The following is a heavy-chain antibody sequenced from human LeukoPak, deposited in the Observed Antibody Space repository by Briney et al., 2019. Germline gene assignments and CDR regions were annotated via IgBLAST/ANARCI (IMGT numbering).Heavy chain of an antibody. J-gene: IGHJ4*02. CDR3: ARLSAYGSLFDS. V-gene: IGHV3-11*03. Sequence: PGGSLRLSCAASGFTFSDYYMGWIHQAPGKGLEWVSYISGTNSYTNYADSVKGRFTISRDNAQNSLYLQMNSLRAEDTAVYYCARLSAYGSLFDSWGQGALVTVSS. CDR1: GFTFSDYY. D-gene: IGHD2-15*01. CDR2: ISGTNSYT.